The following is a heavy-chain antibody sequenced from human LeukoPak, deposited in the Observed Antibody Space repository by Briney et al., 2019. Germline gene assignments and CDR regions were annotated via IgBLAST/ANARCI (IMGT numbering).Heavy chain of an antibody. CDR3: AKAIKYSSSWTAFDY. CDR1: GFTFSSYG. V-gene: IGHV3-30*18. D-gene: IGHD6-13*01. J-gene: IGHJ4*02. Sequence: GGSLRLSCAASGFTFSSYGMHWVRQAPGKGLEWVAVISYDGSNKYYADSVKGRFTISRDNSKNTLYLQMSSLRAEDTAVYYCAKAIKYSSSWTAFDYWGQGTLVTVSS. CDR2: ISYDGSNK.